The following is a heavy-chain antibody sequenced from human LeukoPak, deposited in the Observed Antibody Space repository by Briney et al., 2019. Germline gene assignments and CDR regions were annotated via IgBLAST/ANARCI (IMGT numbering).Heavy chain of an antibody. CDR1: GGSISSYY. J-gene: IGHJ1*01. CDR3: AKSSTMIVVVTPLQH. D-gene: IGHD3-22*01. CDR2: IYYSGST. Sequence: KTSETLSLTCTVSGGSISSYYWSWIRQPPGKGLEWIGYIYYSGSTNYNPSLKSRVTISVDTSKNQFSLKLSSVTAADTAVYYCAKSSTMIVVVTPLQHWGQGTLVTVSS. V-gene: IGHV4-59*01.